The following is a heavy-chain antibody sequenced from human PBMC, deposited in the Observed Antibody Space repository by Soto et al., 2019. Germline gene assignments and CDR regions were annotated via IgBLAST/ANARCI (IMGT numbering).Heavy chain of an antibody. J-gene: IGHJ3*02. D-gene: IGHD6-19*01. Sequence: SETLSLTCTVSGGSISSYYWSWIRQPAGKGLEWIGLIYSNGSDNYNPSLKSRVTVSVERSKNQLSLKLSSVTAADTAVYYCARAVALRRGCYTFDIWGQGTLVTVSS. CDR3: ARAVALRRGCYTFDI. CDR2: IYSNGSD. CDR1: GGSISSYY. V-gene: IGHV4-4*07.